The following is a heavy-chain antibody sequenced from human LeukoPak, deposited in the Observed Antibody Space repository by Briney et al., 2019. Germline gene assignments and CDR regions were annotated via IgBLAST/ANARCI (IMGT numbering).Heavy chain of an antibody. CDR1: GDSISSSSYY. V-gene: IGHV4-39*01. D-gene: IGHD2-2*01. Sequence: SETLSLTCSVSGDSISSSSYYWGWIRQPPGKGLEWIGSIYYSGSTYYNPSLKSRVTISVDTSKNQFSLKLSSVTAADTAVYYCARTGYASSDAFDIWGQGTMVTVSS. CDR3: ARTGYASSDAFDI. J-gene: IGHJ3*02. CDR2: IYYSGST.